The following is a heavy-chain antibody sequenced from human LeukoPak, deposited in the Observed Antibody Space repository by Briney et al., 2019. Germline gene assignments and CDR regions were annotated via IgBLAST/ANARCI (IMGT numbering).Heavy chain of an antibody. Sequence: GGSLRLSCAASGFTFSSYWMSWVRQAPGKGLEWVANIKQDGSEKYYVDSVKGRFTISRDNAKNSLYLQMNSLRAEDTAVYYCARLVLDSHRYFGYWGQGTLVTVSS. J-gene: IGHJ4*02. V-gene: IGHV3-7*03. D-gene: IGHD6-6*01. CDR2: IKQDGSEK. CDR3: ARLVLDSHRYFGY. CDR1: GFTFSSYW.